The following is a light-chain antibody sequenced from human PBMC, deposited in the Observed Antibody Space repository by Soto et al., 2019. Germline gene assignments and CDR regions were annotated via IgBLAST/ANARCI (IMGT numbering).Light chain of an antibody. CDR1: QSVSNNY. V-gene: IGKV3-20*01. Sequence: EIVLTQSPGTLSLSPGERATLSCRASQSVSNNYLAWYQQKPGQAPRLLIYDASSRATGVPDRFSGSGSGTDFTLTISRLEPEDFAVYYCQQYNNWPPWTFGQGTKVDIK. CDR3: QQYNNWPPWT. CDR2: DAS. J-gene: IGKJ1*01.